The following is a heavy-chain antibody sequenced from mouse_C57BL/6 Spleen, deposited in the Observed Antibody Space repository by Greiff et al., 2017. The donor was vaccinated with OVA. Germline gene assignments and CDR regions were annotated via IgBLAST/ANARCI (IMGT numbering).Heavy chain of an antibody. CDR3: ARQGGSSYWYFDV. J-gene: IGHJ1*03. Sequence: HVQLQPPWTELVKPGASVKLSCKASGYTFTSYWMHWVKQRPGPGLEWIGNINPSNGGTNYNEKFKSKAKRTVDKYSSTAYMQLRSLTSEDSAVYYCARQGGSSYWYFDVWGTGTTVTVSS. CDR2: INPSNGGT. CDR1: GYTFTSYW. V-gene: IGHV1-53*01. D-gene: IGHD1-1*01.